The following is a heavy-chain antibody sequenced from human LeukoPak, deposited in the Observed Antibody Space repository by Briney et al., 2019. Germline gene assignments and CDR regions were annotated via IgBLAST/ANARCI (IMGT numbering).Heavy chain of an antibody. CDR2: IYYSGST. CDR1: GGSISSSSYY. D-gene: IGHD3-9*01. V-gene: IGHV4-39*01. J-gene: IGHJ4*02. CDR3: ARQRHFDLDY. Sequence: PSETLSLTCTVSGGSISSSSYYWGWIRQPPGKGLEWIGGIYYSGSTYYNPSLKSRVTISVDTSKNQFSLKLSSVTAADTAVYYCARQRHFDLDYWGQGTLVTVSS.